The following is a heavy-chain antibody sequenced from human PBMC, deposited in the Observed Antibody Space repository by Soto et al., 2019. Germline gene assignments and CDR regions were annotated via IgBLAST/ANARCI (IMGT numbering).Heavy chain of an antibody. V-gene: IGHV4-31*03. Sequence: SETLSLTCTVSDGSISSGGYYWSWIRRHPGKGLEWIGYIYYSGSTYYNPSLKSRVTISVDTSKNQFSLKLSSVTAADTAVYYCARVIPQSRGMDVWGQGTTVTVSS. D-gene: IGHD2-2*02. CDR3: ARVIPQSRGMDV. J-gene: IGHJ6*02. CDR1: DGSISSGGYY. CDR2: IYYSGST.